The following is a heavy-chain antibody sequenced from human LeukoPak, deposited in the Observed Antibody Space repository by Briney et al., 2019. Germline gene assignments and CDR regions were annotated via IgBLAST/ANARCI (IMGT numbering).Heavy chain of an antibody. V-gene: IGHV4-31*03. Sequence: SQTLSLTCTVSGVSISSGGYYWGWIRQQPGKGLEWIGYIYYSGSTYYNPSLKSRVTISVDTSKNQFSLKLSSVTAADTAVYYCARAFIVVVVAATPYFDYWGQGTLVTVSS. CDR1: GVSISSGGYY. J-gene: IGHJ4*02. CDR3: ARAFIVVVVAATPYFDY. CDR2: IYYSGST. D-gene: IGHD2-15*01.